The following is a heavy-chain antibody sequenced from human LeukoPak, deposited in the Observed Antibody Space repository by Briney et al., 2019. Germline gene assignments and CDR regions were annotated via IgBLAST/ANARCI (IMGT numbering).Heavy chain of an antibody. CDR2: ISGSGGSA. J-gene: IGHJ6*02. V-gene: IGHV3-23*01. Sequence: PGGSLRLSCAASGFTFSSYAMSWVRQAPGKGLEWVSGISGSGGSAYYADSVKGRFTISRDSSKNTLYLQMNSLRAEDTAVYYCAIRGYSYDYGMDVWGQGTTVTVSS. CDR1: GFTFSSYA. D-gene: IGHD5-18*01. CDR3: AIRGYSYDYGMDV.